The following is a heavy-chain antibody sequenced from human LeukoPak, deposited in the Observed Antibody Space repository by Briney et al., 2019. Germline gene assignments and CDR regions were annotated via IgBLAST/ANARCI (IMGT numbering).Heavy chain of an antibody. J-gene: IGHJ4*02. D-gene: IGHD3-22*01. CDR2: INRSGST. Sequence: SETLSLTCTVSGGSISSYYWSWIRQPPGKGLEWIGEINRSGSTNYNPSLKSRVTMSVDTSKNHFSLKLSSVTAADTAVYYCARGDYYDASGYQPPFNYWGQGTLVTVSS. CDR1: GGSISSYY. V-gene: IGHV4-34*01. CDR3: ARGDYYDASGYQPPFNY.